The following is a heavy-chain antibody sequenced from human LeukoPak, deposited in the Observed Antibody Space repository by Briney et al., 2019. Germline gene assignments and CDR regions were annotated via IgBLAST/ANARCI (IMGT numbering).Heavy chain of an antibody. CDR2: LDTDGSNT. CDR1: GFTFSSYW. J-gene: IGHJ2*01. D-gene: IGHD3-10*01. CDR3: ARSPGGYFDL. Sequence: GGSLRLSCAASGFTFSSYWMHWVRQGPGKGLVWVSRLDTDGSNTNYADSVRGRFTISRDSAKNTLYLQMNSLRVEDTAVYYCARSPGGYFDLWGRGILVTVSS. V-gene: IGHV3-74*01.